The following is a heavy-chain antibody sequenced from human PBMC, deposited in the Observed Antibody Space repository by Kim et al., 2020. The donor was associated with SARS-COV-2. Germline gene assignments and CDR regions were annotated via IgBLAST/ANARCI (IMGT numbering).Heavy chain of an antibody. CDR1: GFTFSSHA. D-gene: IGHD2-15*01. V-gene: IGHV3-23*01. J-gene: IGHJ4*02. CDR2: FSNRGSDT. Sequence: GGSLRLSCAASGFTFSSHAMSWVRQAPGKGLDWVSTFSNRGSDTFYADSVKGRFTISRDNSKSTLYLQMNSLRAEDTAIYYCAKARSLSTVVTGFDYWGQGTLVTVSS. CDR3: AKARSLSTVVTGFDY.